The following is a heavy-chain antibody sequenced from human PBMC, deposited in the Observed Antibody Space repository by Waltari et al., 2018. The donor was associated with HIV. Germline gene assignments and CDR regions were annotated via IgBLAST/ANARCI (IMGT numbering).Heavy chain of an antibody. J-gene: IGHJ3*02. CDR2: IYTSGST. Sequence: QVQLQESGPGLVKPSQTLSLTCTASGGSISSGSYYWSWIRQPARKGLEWIGRIYTSGSTNYNPSLKSRVTISVDTSKNQFSLKLSSVTAADTAVYYCARDVIFGVVRGAFDIWGQGTMVTVSS. CDR1: GGSISSGSYY. D-gene: IGHD3-3*01. V-gene: IGHV4-61*02. CDR3: ARDVIFGVVRGAFDI.